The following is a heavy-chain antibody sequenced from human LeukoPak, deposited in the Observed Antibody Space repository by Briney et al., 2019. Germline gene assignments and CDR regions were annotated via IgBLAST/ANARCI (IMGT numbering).Heavy chain of an antibody. Sequence: SATLSLTCTVSGGSISSSDYYWGWIRQPPGERLEWIGTIYYNGNTYYNPSLQSRVIISVDTSKNQFSLKLTSVTAPDTAVYYCARTVGTHRFDYWGQGILVTVSS. D-gene: IGHD4-23*01. CDR3: ARTVGTHRFDY. V-gene: IGHV4-39*01. J-gene: IGHJ4*02. CDR1: GGSISSSDYY. CDR2: IYYNGNT.